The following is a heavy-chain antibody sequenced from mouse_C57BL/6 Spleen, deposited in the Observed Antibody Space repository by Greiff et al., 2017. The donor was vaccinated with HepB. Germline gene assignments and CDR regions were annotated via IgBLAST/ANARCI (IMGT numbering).Heavy chain of an antibody. Sequence: QVQLQQSGPGLVQPSQSLSITCTVSGFSLTSYGVHWVRQSPGKGLEWLGVIWSGGSTDYNAAFISRLSISKDNSKSQVFFKMNSLQADDTAIYYCARGRIPYDYDDGGFDYWGQGTTLTVSS. CDR3: ARGRIPYDYDDGGFDY. J-gene: IGHJ2*01. V-gene: IGHV2-2*01. CDR1: GFSLTSYG. D-gene: IGHD2-4*01. CDR2: IWSGGST.